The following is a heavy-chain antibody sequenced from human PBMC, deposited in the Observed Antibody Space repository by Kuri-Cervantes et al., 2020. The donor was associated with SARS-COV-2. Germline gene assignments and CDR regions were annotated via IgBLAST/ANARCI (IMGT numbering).Heavy chain of an antibody. Sequence: LSLTCAASGFIFNDYCMGWIRQAPGKGLEWVSAISGSGGSTYYADSVEGRFAISRDNSKNTLYLQMNSLRAEDTAVYYCASEDNIMDYWGQGTLVTVSS. CDR3: ASEDNIMDY. D-gene: IGHD3-16*01. J-gene: IGHJ4*02. V-gene: IGHV3-23*01. CDR1: GFIFNDYC. CDR2: ISGSGGST.